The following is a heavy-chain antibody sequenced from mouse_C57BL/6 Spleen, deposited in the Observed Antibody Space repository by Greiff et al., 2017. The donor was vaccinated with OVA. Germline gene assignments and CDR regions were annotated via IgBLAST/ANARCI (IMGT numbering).Heavy chain of an antibody. V-gene: IGHV1-15*01. CDR3: TRQGYGSSYGAMDY. D-gene: IGHD1-1*01. CDR2: IDPETGGT. Sequence: QVQLKQSGAELVRPGASVTLSCKASGYTFTDYEMHWVKQTPVHGLEWIGAIDPETGGTAYNQKFKGKAILTADKSSSTAYMELRSLTSEDSAVYYCTRQGYGSSYGAMDYWGQGTSVTVSS. CDR1: GYTFTDYE. J-gene: IGHJ4*01.